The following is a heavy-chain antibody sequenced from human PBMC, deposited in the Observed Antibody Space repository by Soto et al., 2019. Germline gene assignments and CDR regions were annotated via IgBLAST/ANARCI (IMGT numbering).Heavy chain of an antibody. V-gene: IGHV4-59*01. J-gene: IGHJ4*02. CDR1: GGSIRSYY. CDR2: VYHTGRT. Sequence: TLSLTCTASGGSIRSYYWNWIRQPPGKGLEWIGYVYHTGRTSYNPSLKSRVSISMDTSKNQFSLNLDSVTAADTAVYFCARDFAYFDSWGQGTLVTVSS. CDR3: ARDFAYFDS. D-gene: IGHD3-3*01.